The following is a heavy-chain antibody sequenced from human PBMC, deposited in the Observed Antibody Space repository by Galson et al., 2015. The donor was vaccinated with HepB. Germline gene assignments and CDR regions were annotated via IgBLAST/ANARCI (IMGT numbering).Heavy chain of an antibody. CDR2: IYYSGST. Sequence: ETLSLTCAVSGGSISSYYWSWIRQPPGEGLEGIGYIYYSGSTNYNPSLKSRVTISVDTSKNQFSLKLSSVTAADTAVYYCARLILAVAGSVDAFDIWGQGTMVTVSS. J-gene: IGHJ3*02. V-gene: IGHV4-59*08. D-gene: IGHD6-19*01. CDR1: GGSISSYY. CDR3: ARLILAVAGSVDAFDI.